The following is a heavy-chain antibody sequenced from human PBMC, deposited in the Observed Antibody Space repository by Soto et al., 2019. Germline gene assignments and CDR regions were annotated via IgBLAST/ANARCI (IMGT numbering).Heavy chain of an antibody. Sequence: EVQLLESGGGLVQPGGSLRLSCAGSGFTFINYAMNWVRQAPGKGLEWVSSISGGGDATFFADSVRGRFTISRDNSKNTVTLQMNSLGVDDTAVYYCARKILGSTSRPNYWYFELWGRCTLVTVSA. V-gene: IGHV3-23*01. J-gene: IGHJ2*01. CDR3: ARKILGSTSRPNYWYFEL. CDR1: GFTFINYA. CDR2: ISGGGDAT. D-gene: IGHD2-2*01.